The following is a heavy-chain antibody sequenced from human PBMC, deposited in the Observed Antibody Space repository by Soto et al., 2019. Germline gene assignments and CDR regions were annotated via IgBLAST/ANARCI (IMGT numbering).Heavy chain of an antibody. D-gene: IGHD2-2*01. CDR1: GGSISSYY. Sequence: PSETLSLTCTVSGGSISSYYWSWSRQPPGKGLEWIGYIYYSGSTNYNPSLKSRVTISVDTSKDQFSLKLSSVTAADTAVYYCARDRGWRITSGSQYYYYMYVCGKGTTVIVSS. CDR3: ARDRGWRITSGSQYYYYMYV. CDR2: IYYSGST. V-gene: IGHV4-59*01. J-gene: IGHJ6*03.